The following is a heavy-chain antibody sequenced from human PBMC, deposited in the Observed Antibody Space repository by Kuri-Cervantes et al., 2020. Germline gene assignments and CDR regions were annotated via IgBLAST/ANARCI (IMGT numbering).Heavy chain of an antibody. J-gene: IGHJ4*02. Sequence: SQTLSLTCAVYGGSFSGYYWSWIRQPPGKGLEWIGEINHSGSTNYNPSLKSRVTISVDTSKNQFSLKLSSVTAADTAVYYCASVFGESHFDYWGQGTLVTV. V-gene: IGHV4-34*01. CDR2: INHSGST. CDR1: GGSFSGYY. CDR3: ASVFGESHFDY. D-gene: IGHD3-10*02.